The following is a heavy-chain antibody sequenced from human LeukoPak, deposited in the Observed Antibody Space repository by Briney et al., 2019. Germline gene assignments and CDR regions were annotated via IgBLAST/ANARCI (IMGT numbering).Heavy chain of an antibody. CDR2: IIPIFGTA. Sequence: SVKVSCKASGGTFSSYAISWVRQAPGHGLEWMGGIIPIFGTANYAQKFQGRVTITADKSTSTAYMELSSLRSEDAAVYYCAREEWNLQYSGYDWTYYFDYWGQGTLVTVSS. D-gene: IGHD5-12*01. CDR3: AREEWNLQYSGYDWTYYFDY. CDR1: GGTFSSYA. J-gene: IGHJ4*02. V-gene: IGHV1-69*06.